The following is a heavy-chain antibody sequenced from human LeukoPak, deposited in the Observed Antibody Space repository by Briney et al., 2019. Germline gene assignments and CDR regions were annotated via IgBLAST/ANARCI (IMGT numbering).Heavy chain of an antibody. Sequence: SGPVLVKPTETLTLNCTVSGFSLSNARMGVSWIRQPPGKALEWLAHIFSNDEKSYSTSLKSRLTISKDTSKSQVVLTMTNMDPVDTATYYCARIERYYDFWSGYYYMDVWGKGTTVTVSS. CDR1: GFSLSNARMG. V-gene: IGHV2-26*01. CDR3: ARIERYYDFWSGYYYMDV. CDR2: IFSNDEK. J-gene: IGHJ6*03. D-gene: IGHD3-3*01.